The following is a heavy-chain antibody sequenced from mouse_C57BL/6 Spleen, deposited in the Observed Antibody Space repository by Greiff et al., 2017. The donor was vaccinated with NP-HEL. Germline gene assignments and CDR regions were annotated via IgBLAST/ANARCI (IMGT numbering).Heavy chain of an antibody. D-gene: IGHD2-3*01. CDR1: GFTFSDYY. V-gene: IGHV5-16*01. CDR3: ARIYDGYSSFAY. CDR2: INYDGSST. J-gene: IGHJ3*01. Sequence: VQLKQSEGGLVQPGSSMKLSCTASGFTFSDYYMAWVRQVPEKGLEWVANINYDGSSTYYLDSLKSRFIISRDNAKNILYLQMSSLKSEDTATYYCARIYDGYSSFAYWGQGTLVTVSA.